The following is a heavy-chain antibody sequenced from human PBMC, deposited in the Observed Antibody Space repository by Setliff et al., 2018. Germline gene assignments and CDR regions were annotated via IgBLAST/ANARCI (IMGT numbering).Heavy chain of an antibody. CDR2: SYYRSKWYD. CDR3: VRGRKAWHSSISSTFDY. CDR1: GDSVSSNSAA. D-gene: IGHD6-6*01. Sequence: PSQTLSLTCAISGDSVSSNSAAWNWIRQSQSRGLEWLGRSYYRSKWYDDYAVSVKSRITINPDTSKNQFSLQLNSVTPEDTAVYYCVRGRKAWHSSISSTFDYWGQGTLVTVSS. J-gene: IGHJ4*02. V-gene: IGHV6-1*01.